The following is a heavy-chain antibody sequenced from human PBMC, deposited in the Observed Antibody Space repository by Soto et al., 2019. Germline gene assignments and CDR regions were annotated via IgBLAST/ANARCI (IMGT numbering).Heavy chain of an antibody. CDR1: GFTFNNHA. Sequence: EVHLLESGGGLVQPGGSLRLSCAASGFTFNNHAVGWVRQAPGKGLEWVSVISGNGDNTYYADSMKGRFTISRDNSKNTLFLQKNSLRPEDQAIYYCAKDFRGSGYFFDSWGQGTRVTVSS. CDR3: AKDFRGSGYFFDS. D-gene: IGHD3-3*01. J-gene: IGHJ4*02. V-gene: IGHV3-23*01. CDR2: ISGNGDNT.